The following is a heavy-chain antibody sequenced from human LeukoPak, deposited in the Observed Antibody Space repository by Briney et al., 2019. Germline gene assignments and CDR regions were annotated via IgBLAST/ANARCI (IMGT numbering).Heavy chain of an antibody. V-gene: IGHV3-21*01. CDR3: ARSPVDYYFDY. CDR2: ISSSSSYI. CDR1: GFTFSGYS. J-gene: IGHJ4*02. D-gene: IGHD3/OR15-3a*01. Sequence: SGGSLRLSCAASGFTFSGYSMNWVRQAPGKGLEWVSSISSSSSYIYYADSVKGRFTISRDNAKNSLYLQMNSLRAEDTAVYYCARSPVDYYFDYWGQGTLVTVSS.